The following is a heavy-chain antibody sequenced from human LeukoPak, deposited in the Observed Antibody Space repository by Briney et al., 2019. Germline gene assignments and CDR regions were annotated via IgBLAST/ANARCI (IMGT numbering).Heavy chain of an antibody. D-gene: IGHD1-26*01. CDR2: INAAAGT. J-gene: IGHJ4*02. V-gene: IGHV3-23*01. CDR3: AKDGRTSSPK. Sequence: QPGGSLRLSCAASGFTFSKYAMSWVRQAPGKGLEWVSGINAAAGTDYSESVKGRFTISRDNFNNMLSLQMNSLRAEDTALYYCAKDGRTSSPKWGQGILVTVSS. CDR1: GFTFSKYA.